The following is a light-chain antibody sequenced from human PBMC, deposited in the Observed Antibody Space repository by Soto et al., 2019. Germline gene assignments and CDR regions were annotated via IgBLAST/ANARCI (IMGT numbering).Light chain of an antibody. V-gene: IGKV1-17*01. Sequence: DIQMTQSPSSLSASVGDRVTITCRASQDIGNELGWFQQKPGRAPKRLIYRASNLESGVPSRFSGSGSATEFTLTISSLQPEDFATYYCLQHKRYPLAFGGRTKVDIK. CDR1: QDIGNE. CDR2: RAS. CDR3: LQHKRYPLA. J-gene: IGKJ4*01.